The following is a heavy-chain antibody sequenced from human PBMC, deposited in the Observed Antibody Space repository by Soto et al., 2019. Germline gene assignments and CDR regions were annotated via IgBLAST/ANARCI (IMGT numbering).Heavy chain of an antibody. J-gene: IGHJ4*02. CDR2: FNAYNGNT. CDR1: GYTFTSYG. CDR3: AMTLPPIDD. Sequence: QVQLVQSGAEVKKPGASVKVSCKASGYTFTSYGISWVRQAPGQGLEWMGWFNAYNGNTHSARKLQGRVTMTTDTSTSTAYMKLSSLRSDDTAVYYSAMTLPPIDDWGQGTLVTVSS. V-gene: IGHV1-18*01. D-gene: IGHD1-26*01.